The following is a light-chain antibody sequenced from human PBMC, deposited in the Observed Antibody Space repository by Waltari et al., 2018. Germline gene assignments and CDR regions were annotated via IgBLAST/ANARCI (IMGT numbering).Light chain of an antibody. V-gene: IGLV8-61*01. CDR3: AQCTGSGILV. J-gene: IGLJ3*02. CDR2: KAS. CDR1: SGSLSTTSY. Sequence: QTVVTHEPSLSVSPGGTVTLTCALSSGSLSTTSYVTWYQQTPGQAPRTLVYKASEQSSEGPERFSGSCHGNTAALTISGARADAESDYCCAQCTGSGILVFSGGTRWTVL.